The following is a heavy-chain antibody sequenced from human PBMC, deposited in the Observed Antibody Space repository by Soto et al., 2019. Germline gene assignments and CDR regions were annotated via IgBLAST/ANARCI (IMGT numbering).Heavy chain of an antibody. CDR3: ARVWLEPLNPHNWFDP. D-gene: IGHD1-1*01. CDR1: GGSISSGGYY. J-gene: IGHJ5*02. Sequence: SETLSLTCTVSGGSISSGGYYWSWIRQHPGKGLEWIGYIYYSGSTYYNPSLKSRVTISVDTSKNQFSLKLSSVTAADTAVYYCARVWLEPLNPHNWFDPWGQGTLVTVS. V-gene: IGHV4-31*03. CDR2: IYYSGST.